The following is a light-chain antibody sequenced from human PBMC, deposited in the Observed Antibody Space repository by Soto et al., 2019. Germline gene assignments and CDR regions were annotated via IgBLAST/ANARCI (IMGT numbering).Light chain of an antibody. V-gene: IGKV1-39*01. J-gene: IGKJ2*01. CDR2: AAS. Sequence: DIQMTQSPSSLSASVGDRVTITCRASQSISTFPNWYQQKSGKAPKLLIYAASSLVDGVPSRFSGSGSGTDFTLTISSLQPEDFATYDCQQSYSPPYTFGRGTKLEIK. CDR3: QQSYSPPYT. CDR1: QSISTF.